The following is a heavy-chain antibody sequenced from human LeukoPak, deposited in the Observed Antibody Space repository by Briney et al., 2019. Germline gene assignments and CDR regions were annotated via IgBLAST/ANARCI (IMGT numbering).Heavy chain of an antibody. CDR1: GFTFEDYG. CDR3: ARRSLSGATTGYYYDS. Sequence: GGSLRLSCAASGFTFEDYGMTWVRQRPGRGLEYVAEINRNGDNPVYENSLRGRITISRNNAKNSVYLQMNSLRVEDTAFYYCARRSLSGATTGYYYDSRGQGTLVTVSS. V-gene: IGHV3-20*04. D-gene: IGHD1-26*01. CDR2: INRNGDNP. J-gene: IGHJ5*01.